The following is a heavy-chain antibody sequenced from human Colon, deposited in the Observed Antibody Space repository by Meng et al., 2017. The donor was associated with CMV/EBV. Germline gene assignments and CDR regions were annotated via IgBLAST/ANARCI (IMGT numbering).Heavy chain of an antibody. J-gene: IGHJ3*02. V-gene: IGHV4-39*07. CDR2: VYYSGST. CDR3: ARDRHSEGVIALQGTFDI. CDR1: GGSISSTSYY. D-gene: IGHD2-21*01. Sequence: SETLSLTCNVSGGSISSTSYYWAWIRQSPGKGREWIGSVYYSGSTYSNPSLSSRLSISVDRSKNQFFLRLSSVTAADTAVYYCARDRHSEGVIALQGTFDIWGQGTRVTVSS.